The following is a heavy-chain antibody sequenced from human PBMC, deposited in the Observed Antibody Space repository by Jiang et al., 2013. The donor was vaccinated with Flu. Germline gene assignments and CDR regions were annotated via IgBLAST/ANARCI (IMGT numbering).Heavy chain of an antibody. V-gene: IGHV1-18*01. J-gene: IGHJ4*02. CDR1: SYG. Sequence: SYGISWVRQAPGQGLEWMGWISAYNGNTNYAQKLQGRVTMTTDTSTSTAYMELRSLRSDDTAVYYCALGNSVGWGIFLFDYWGQGTLVTVSS. CDR3: ALGNSVGWGIFLFDY. D-gene: IGHD4-23*01. CDR2: ISAYNGNT.